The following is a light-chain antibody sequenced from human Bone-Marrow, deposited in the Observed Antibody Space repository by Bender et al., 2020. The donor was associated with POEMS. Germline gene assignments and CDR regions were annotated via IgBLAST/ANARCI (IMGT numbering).Light chain of an antibody. J-gene: IGLJ1*01. Sequence: QSALTQPPSASGSPGQSVTISCTGSSSDVGGYNFVSWYQHHPGKAPKPIIYEVSKRPSGVPDRFSGSKSGNTASLTVSGLQAEDEADFYCCSYAAGLFVFGTGTKVTVL. CDR3: CSYAAGLFV. CDR1: SSDVGGYNF. V-gene: IGLV2-8*01. CDR2: EVS.